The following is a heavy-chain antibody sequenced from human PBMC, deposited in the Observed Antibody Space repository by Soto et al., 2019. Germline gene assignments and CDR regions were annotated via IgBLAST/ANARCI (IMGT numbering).Heavy chain of an antibody. CDR2: TRNKANSYTT. Sequence: PWWSLRLSCAASVFTFSDHYMDRGRQAPGKGLEWVGRTRNKANSYTTEYAASVKGRFTISRDDSKNSLYLQMNSLKTEDTAVYYCARPHGDYDFFDYWGQGTLVTVSS. CDR1: VFTFSDHY. D-gene: IGHD4-17*01. CDR3: ARPHGDYDFFDY. J-gene: IGHJ4*02. V-gene: IGHV3-72*01.